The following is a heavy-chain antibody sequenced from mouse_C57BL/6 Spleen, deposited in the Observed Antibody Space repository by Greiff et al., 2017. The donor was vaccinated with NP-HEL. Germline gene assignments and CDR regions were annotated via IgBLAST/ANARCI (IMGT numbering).Heavy chain of an antibody. V-gene: IGHV1-59*01. Sequence: VQLQQSGAELVRPGTSVKLSCKASGYTFTSYWMHWVKQRPGQGLEWIGVIDPSDSYTNYNQKFKGKATLTVDTSSSTAYMQLSSLTSEDSAVYYCASGTPVDYWGQGTSVTVSS. CDR3: ASGTPVDY. J-gene: IGHJ4*01. CDR2: IDPSDSYT. CDR1: GYTFTSYW. D-gene: IGHD1-1*01.